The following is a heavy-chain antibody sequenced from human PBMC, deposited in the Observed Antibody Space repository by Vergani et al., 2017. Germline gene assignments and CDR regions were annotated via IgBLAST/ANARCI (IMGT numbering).Heavy chain of an antibody. V-gene: IGHV4-34*01. J-gene: IGHJ6*01. CDR3: AGGRAREYTGYESYYYGMDV. CDR2: INHCGRT. CDR1: GGSFSGYY. Sequence: QVQLQQWGAGLLKPSETLSLTCAVYGGSFSGYYWSWIRQPPGKGLEWIGVINHCGRTNYNPSLKSRVTISVDTSKNQFSLKLSSVTAADTAVYYFAGGRAREYTGYESYYYGMDVWGQGTTVTVSS. D-gene: IGHD5-12*01.